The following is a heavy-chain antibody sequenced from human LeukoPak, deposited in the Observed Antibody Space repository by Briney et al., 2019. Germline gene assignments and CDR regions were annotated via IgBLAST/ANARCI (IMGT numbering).Heavy chain of an antibody. CDR1: GGSIISGDYY. D-gene: IGHD6-13*01. V-gene: IGHV4-61*08. J-gene: IGHJ4*02. Sequence: SETLSLTCTVSGGSIISGDYYWSWIRQPPGKGLEWIGYIYYSGSTNYNPSLKSRVTISVDTSKNQFSLKLSSVTAADTAVYYCARTAAGTPNYYFDYWGQGTLVTVSS. CDR3: ARTAAGTPNYYFDY. CDR2: IYYSGST.